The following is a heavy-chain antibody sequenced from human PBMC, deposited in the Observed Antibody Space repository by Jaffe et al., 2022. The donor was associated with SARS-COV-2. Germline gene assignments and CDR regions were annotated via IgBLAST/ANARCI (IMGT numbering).Heavy chain of an antibody. CDR3: AKFWVWQQRSKDLFDY. Sequence: EVQLLESGGGLVQPGGSLRLSCAASGFTFSSYAMSWVRQAPGKGLEWVSAISGSGGSTYYADSVKGRFTISRDNSKNTLYLQMNSLRAEDTAVYYCAKFWVWQQRSKDLFDYWGQGTLVTVSS. J-gene: IGHJ4*02. V-gene: IGHV3-23*01. CDR2: ISGSGGST. CDR1: GFTFSSYA. D-gene: IGHD6-13*01.